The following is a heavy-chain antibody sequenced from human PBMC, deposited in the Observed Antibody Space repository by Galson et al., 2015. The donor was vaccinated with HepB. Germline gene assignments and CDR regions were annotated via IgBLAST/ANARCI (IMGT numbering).Heavy chain of an antibody. V-gene: IGHV3-15*07. CDR1: GFTFTNAW. CDR2: VKSKANGGTP. CDR3: ATSVVPNRFDALDL. Sequence: SLRLSCAASGFTFTNAWMNWVRQAPGKGLEWVGRVKSKANGGTPDYAGPVKGRFTISRDDSTTTVYLEMSGLKTEDTAVYYCATSVVPNRFDALDLWGQGTLVTVSS. D-gene: IGHD2-2*01. J-gene: IGHJ3*01.